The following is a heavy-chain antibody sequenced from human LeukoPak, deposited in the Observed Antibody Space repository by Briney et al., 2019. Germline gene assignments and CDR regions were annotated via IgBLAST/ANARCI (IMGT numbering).Heavy chain of an antibody. CDR3: ARDGAVAGTHSFDP. CDR1: GGSISSGGYY. V-gene: IGHV4-31*03. CDR2: IYYSGST. D-gene: IGHD6-19*01. J-gene: IGHJ5*02. Sequence: SETLSLTCTVSGGSISSGGYYWSWIRQPPGKGLEWIGYIYYSGSTYYNPSLKSRVTISVDTSKNQFSLKLSSVTAADTAVYYCARDGAVAGTHSFDPWGQGTLVTVSS.